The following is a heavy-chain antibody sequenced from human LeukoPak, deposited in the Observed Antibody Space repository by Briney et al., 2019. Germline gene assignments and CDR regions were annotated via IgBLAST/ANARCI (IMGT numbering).Heavy chain of an antibody. CDR2: ISGSGGST. J-gene: IGHJ4*02. CDR1: GFTFSSYD. V-gene: IGHV3-23*01. Sequence: GGSLRLSSAASGFTFSSYDMTWVRQAPGKGLEWVSAISGSGGSTYYADSVKGRFTISRDNSKNTLYLQMNSLRAEDTAVYYCAKLPITMIVVVTPHFDYWGQGTLVTVSS. CDR3: AKLPITMIVVVTPHFDY. D-gene: IGHD3-22*01.